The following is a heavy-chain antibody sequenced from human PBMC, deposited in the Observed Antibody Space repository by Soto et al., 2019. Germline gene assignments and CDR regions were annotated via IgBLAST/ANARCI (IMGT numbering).Heavy chain of an antibody. J-gene: IGHJ4*02. CDR1: GFTVSSNY. V-gene: IGHV3-53*01. Sequence: PGGSLRLSCAASGFTVSSNYMSWVRQPPGKGLEWVSIIYSGGSTYYADSVKGRFTISRDNSKNTLYLQMNSLRAEDTAVYYCAREQQRTFHYCGQGTLVTVSS. D-gene: IGHD6-13*01. CDR3: AREQQRTFHY. CDR2: IYSGGST.